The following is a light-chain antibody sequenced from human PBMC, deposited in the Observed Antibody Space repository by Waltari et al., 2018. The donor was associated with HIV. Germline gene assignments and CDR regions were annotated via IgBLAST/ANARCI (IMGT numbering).Light chain of an antibody. V-gene: IGLV2-23*02. J-gene: IGLJ1*01. CDR2: EVT. CDR3: CSYAGSSAFV. CDR1: SSDVGSYNL. Sequence: QSALTQPASVSASPGPSLTISCTGTSSDVGSYNLVSWYQHHPGKAPKHMIFEVTKRPSGVSNRFSGSKSSNTASLTISGLQADDEADYYCCSYAGSSAFVFGTGTKVTVL.